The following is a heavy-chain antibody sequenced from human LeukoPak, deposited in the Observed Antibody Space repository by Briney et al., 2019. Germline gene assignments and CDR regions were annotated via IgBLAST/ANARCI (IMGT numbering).Heavy chain of an antibody. Sequence: PGGSLRLSCAAPGFTFSSYAMHWVRQAPGKGLEYVSAISSNGGNTYYANSVKGRFTISRDNSKDTLYLQMASMRAEDMAVYYCARNAMARGNHFDYWGQGTLVAVSS. CDR3: ARNAMARGNHFDY. CDR1: GFTFSSYA. CDR2: ISSNGGNT. J-gene: IGHJ4*02. V-gene: IGHV3-64*01. D-gene: IGHD3-10*01.